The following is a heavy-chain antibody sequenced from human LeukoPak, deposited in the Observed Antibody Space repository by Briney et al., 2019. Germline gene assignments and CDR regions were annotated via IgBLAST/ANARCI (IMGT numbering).Heavy chain of an antibody. CDR1: AGSISRYS. Sequence: PSETLSLTSSVSAGSISRYSWSWIRQPHGKGMEWIGYIYYSGTTNYNPSLKSRVTISVDTSKNQFTLKLSSVTAADTAVYYCATSTTVTTDYFDYWGQGTLVTVSS. CDR2: IYYSGTT. V-gene: IGHV4-59*08. J-gene: IGHJ4*02. D-gene: IGHD4-17*01. CDR3: ATSTTVTTDYFDY.